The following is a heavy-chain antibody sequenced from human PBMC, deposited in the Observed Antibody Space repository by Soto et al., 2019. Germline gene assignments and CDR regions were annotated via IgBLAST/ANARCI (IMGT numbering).Heavy chain of an antibody. J-gene: IGHJ5*02. CDR3: ARGRGYSYGLDP. CDR2: ISYSGTT. D-gene: IGHD5-18*01. Sequence: QVQLQESGPGLVKPSQTLSLTCTVSGDSISSNNNDWSWIRQPPGEGLEWIGFISYSGTTSYSPSLKSRVAISLDTSKNQFSLSLSSVTAADTAVYYCARGRGYSYGLDPWGQGTLVTVSS. V-gene: IGHV4-30-4*01. CDR1: GDSISSNNND.